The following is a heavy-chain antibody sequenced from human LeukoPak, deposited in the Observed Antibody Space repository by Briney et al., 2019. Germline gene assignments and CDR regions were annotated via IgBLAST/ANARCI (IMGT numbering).Heavy chain of an antibody. D-gene: IGHD6-19*01. V-gene: IGHV1-2*02. CDR2: INPNSGGT. CDR3: AREQGSGWYAEYYYYYGMDV. Sequence: ASVKVSCKASGYTFTGYYMHWVRQAPGQGLEWMGWINPNSGGTNYAQKFQGRVTMTRDTSISTAYMELSRLRSDDTAVYYCAREQGSGWYAEYYYYYGMDVWGQGTTVTVSS. CDR1: GYTFTGYY. J-gene: IGHJ6*02.